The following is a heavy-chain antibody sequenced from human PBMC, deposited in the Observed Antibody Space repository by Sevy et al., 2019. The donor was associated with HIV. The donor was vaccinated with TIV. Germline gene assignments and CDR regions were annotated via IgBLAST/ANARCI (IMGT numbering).Heavy chain of an antibody. CDR1: GYTFVGYY. V-gene: IGHV1-2*02. CDR3: ATEAGRAEKRYYESRAYYST. CDR2: INPASGGT. Sequence: ASVKVSCKTSGYTFVGYYIHWVRQAPGQGLEWMGWINPASGGTDYARAFQGRVTMTRDTSLRTAYMEVRWLKSDDTAVYYCATEAGRAEKRYYESRAYYSTWGQGTPVTVSS. J-gene: IGHJ4*02. D-gene: IGHD3-22*01.